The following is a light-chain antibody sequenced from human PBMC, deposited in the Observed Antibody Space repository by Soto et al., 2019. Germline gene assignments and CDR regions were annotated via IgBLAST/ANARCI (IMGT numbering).Light chain of an antibody. CDR3: QQYGDSIT. V-gene: IGKV3-20*01. CDR1: QSVSNNY. J-gene: IGKJ4*01. Sequence: EIVLTQSPGTLSLSPVERATLSCRASQSVSNNYLAWYQQKPGQAPRLLIYGASNRATGIPDRFSGSGSGTEFTLTISSLQSEDFAVYDCQQYGDSITFGGGTKVDIK. CDR2: GAS.